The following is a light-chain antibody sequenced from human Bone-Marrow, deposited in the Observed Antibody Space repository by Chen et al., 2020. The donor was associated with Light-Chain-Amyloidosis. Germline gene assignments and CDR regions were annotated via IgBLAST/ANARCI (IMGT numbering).Light chain of an antibody. CDR3: QSYQGSSQGV. CDR2: EDD. Sequence: NFMLTQPHSVSESPGKTVIISCTRSSGSIATNYVQWYQQRPGSSPTTVIYEDDQRPSGVPDLFSGSIDGSSNAASLTISGLKAEDEADYYCQSYQGSSQGVFGGGTKLTVL. V-gene: IGLV6-57*01. CDR1: SGSIATNY. J-gene: IGLJ3*02.